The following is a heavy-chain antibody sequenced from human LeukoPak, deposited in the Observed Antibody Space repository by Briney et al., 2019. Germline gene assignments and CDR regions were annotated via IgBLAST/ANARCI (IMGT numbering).Heavy chain of an antibody. D-gene: IGHD5-12*01. V-gene: IGHV4-34*01. J-gene: IGHJ4*02. CDR2: INHSGST. CDR1: GGSFSGYY. CDR3: ARGRWSGYGLDY. Sequence: SETLSLTCAVYGGSFSGYYWSWIRQPPGKGLEWIGEINHSGSTNYNPSLKSRVTISVDTSKNQFSLKLSSVTAADTAVYYCARGRWSGYGLDYWGQGTLVTVPS.